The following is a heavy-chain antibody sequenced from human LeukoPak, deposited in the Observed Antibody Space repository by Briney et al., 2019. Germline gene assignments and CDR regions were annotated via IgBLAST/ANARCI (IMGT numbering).Heavy chain of an antibody. D-gene: IGHD3-10*01. CDR3: ARDGGFGELLPDY. V-gene: IGHV3-30-3*01. Sequence: PGGSLRLSCAASGFTFSSYAMHWVRQAPGKGLEWVAVISYDGSNKYYADSVKGRFTISRDNSKNTLYLQMNSLRAEDTAVYYCARDGGFGELLPDYWGQGTLVTVSS. J-gene: IGHJ4*02. CDR1: GFTFSSYA. CDR2: ISYDGSNK.